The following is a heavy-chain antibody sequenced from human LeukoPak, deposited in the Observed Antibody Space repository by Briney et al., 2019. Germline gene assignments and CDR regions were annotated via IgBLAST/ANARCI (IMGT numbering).Heavy chain of an antibody. CDR3: ARGVEPLAANTLAY. D-gene: IGHD1-14*01. J-gene: IGHJ4*02. CDR1: KFTFRRYS. Sequence: GGSLRLSCAASKFTFRRYSMNWVRQAPGKGLEWVSYISSSSSTIYYADSAKGRFTISRDNSKNTLYLEMNSLSPDDTAVYYCARGVEPLAANTLAYWGQGTLVTVSS. CDR2: ISSSSSTI. V-gene: IGHV3-48*01.